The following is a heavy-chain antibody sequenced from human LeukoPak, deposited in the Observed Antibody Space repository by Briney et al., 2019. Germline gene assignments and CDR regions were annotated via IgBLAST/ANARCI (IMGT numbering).Heavy chain of an antibody. D-gene: IGHD5-18*01. V-gene: IGHV3-48*01. CDR1: GFTFSSYS. Sequence: GGSLILSCTASGFTFSSYSMNWVRQAPGKGLEWVSYISSSSSTIYYADSVKGRFTISRDNPKNTLYLQMNSLRAEDTAVYYCAKKRGYSYGYNWFDPWGQGTLVTVSS. CDR2: ISSSSSTI. CDR3: AKKRGYSYGYNWFDP. J-gene: IGHJ5*02.